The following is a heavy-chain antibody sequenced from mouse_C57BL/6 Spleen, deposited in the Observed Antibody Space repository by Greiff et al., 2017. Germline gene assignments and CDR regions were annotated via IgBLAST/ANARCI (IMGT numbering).Heavy chain of an antibody. Sequence: DVMLVESGGGLVKPGGSLKLSCAASGFTFSDYGMHWVRQAPEKGLEWVAYISSGSSTIYYADTVKGRFTISRDNAKNTLFLQMTSLRSEDTAMYYCANELFACWGQGTLVTVSA. J-gene: IGHJ3*01. CDR2: ISSGSSTI. CDR1: GFTFSDYG. CDR3: ANELFAC. V-gene: IGHV5-17*01. D-gene: IGHD1-3*01.